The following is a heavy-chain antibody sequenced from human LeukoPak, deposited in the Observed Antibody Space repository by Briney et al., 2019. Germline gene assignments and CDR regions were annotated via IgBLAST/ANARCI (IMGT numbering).Heavy chain of an antibody. CDR2: IYSAGST. V-gene: IGHV3-66*01. D-gene: IGHD5-18*01. J-gene: IGHJ4*02. CDR3: ASDASSYGPLDF. CDR1: GFTVSRNY. Sequence: GGSLRLSCAASGFTVSRNYMSWVRQAPGKGLEWVSVIYSAGSTYYADSVQGRFTISRDNTKNTLYLQMNSLRAEDTAVYYCASDASSYGPLDFWGQGTLVTVSS.